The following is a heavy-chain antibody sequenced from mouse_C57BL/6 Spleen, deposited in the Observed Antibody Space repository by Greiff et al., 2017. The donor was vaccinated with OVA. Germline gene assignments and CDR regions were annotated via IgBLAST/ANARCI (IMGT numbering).Heavy chain of an antibody. CDR1: GYTFTSYW. J-gene: IGHJ1*03. V-gene: IGHV1-52*01. CDR2: IDPSDSET. Sequence: QVQLQQPGAELVRPGSSVKLSCKASGYTFTSYWMHWVKQRPIQGLEWIGNIDPSDSETHYNQKFKDKAKLTVDKSSSTAYMQLSSLTSEDSAVYYCARFPFITTVVATDWYVDVWGTGTTVTVSS. CDR3: ARFPFITTVVATDWYVDV. D-gene: IGHD1-1*01.